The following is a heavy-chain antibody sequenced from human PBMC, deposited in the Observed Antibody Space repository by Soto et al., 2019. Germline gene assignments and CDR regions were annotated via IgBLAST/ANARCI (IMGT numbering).Heavy chain of an antibody. V-gene: IGHV1-18*01. Sequence: QVQLVQSGAEVKRPGTSVKVSCKVSGYTFTNYGINWVRQAPGQGLEWVGWFNPANRNTNYAQKFQDRVSMTTDTSTNTAYVELRGLRSDDTAVYYCARVRFGDPFDFWGQGTLVTVSS. CDR3: ARVRFGDPFDF. D-gene: IGHD2-21*02. CDR1: GYTFTNYG. CDR2: FNPANRNT. J-gene: IGHJ4*02.